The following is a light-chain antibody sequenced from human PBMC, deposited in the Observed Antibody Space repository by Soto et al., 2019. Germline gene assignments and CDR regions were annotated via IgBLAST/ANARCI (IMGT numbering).Light chain of an antibody. CDR1: QNIRGNE. J-gene: IGKJ1*01. Sequence: VLTPSPGTLSLSPGERTTLSCRASQNIRGNELAWYQQKPGQPPRLLIYRGSSRAPGIPDRFSGRGSGTEFTLTISRLEPEDFAVYYCQDYGTSAPWTFGQGT. CDR2: RGS. CDR3: QDYGTSAPWT. V-gene: IGKV3-20*01.